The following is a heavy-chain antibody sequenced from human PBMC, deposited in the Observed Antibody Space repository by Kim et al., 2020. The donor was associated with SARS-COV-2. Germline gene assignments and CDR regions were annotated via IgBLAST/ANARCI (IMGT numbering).Heavy chain of an antibody. D-gene: IGHD3-3*01. V-gene: IGHV4-39*01. J-gene: IGHJ3*02. CDR2: IYYSGST. Sequence: SETLSLTCTVSGGSISSSSYYWGWIRQTPGKGLEWIGSIYYSGSTYYNPSLKSRVTISVDTSKNQFSLKLSSVTAADTAVYYCARRWSRDAFDIWGQGTMVTVSS. CDR3: ARRWSRDAFDI. CDR1: GGSISSSSYY.